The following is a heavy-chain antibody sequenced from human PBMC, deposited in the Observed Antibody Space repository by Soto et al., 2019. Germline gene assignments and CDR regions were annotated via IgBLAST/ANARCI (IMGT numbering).Heavy chain of an antibody. Sequence: GGSLRLSCAASGFTFSSYGMHWVRQAPGKGLEWVAVISYDGSNKYYADSVKCRFTISRDNSKNTLYLQMNSLRAEDTAVYYCAKDLGYSGYDLAYWGQGSLVTVSS. J-gene: IGHJ4*02. CDR2: ISYDGSNK. CDR1: GFTFSSYG. D-gene: IGHD5-12*01. V-gene: IGHV3-30*18. CDR3: AKDLGYSGYDLAY.